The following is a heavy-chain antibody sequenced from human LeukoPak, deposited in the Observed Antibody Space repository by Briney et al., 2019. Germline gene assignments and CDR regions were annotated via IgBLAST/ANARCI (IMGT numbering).Heavy chain of an antibody. CDR1: GFTFSSYE. Sequence: GGSLRLSCAASGFTFSSYEMNWVRQAPGRGVEGVSYISSSGSPIYYADSVKGRFTISRDNAKNSLYLQMNSLRAEDTAVYYCARSLTFGSRGQGTLVTVSS. J-gene: IGHJ4*02. CDR3: ARSLTFGS. V-gene: IGHV3-48*03. D-gene: IGHD3-16*01. CDR2: ISSSGSPI.